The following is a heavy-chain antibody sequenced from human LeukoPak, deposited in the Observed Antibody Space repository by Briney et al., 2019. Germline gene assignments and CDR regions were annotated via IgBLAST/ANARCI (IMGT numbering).Heavy chain of an antibody. J-gene: IGHJ4*02. Sequence: SETLSLTCTVSGGSISSYYWSWIRQPPGKGLEWIGEINHSGSTNYNPSLKSRVTISVDTSKNQFSLKLSSVTAADTAVYYCARGGDYYGSGSSRYFDYWGQGTLVTVSS. V-gene: IGHV4-34*01. CDR3: ARGGDYYGSGSSRYFDY. D-gene: IGHD3-10*01. CDR2: INHSGST. CDR1: GGSISSYY.